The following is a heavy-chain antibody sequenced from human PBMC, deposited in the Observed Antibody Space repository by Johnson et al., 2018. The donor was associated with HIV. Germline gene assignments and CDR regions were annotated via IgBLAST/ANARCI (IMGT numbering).Heavy chain of an antibody. CDR2: ISFDGNLK. D-gene: IGHD6-19*01. J-gene: IGHJ3*02. CDR3: ARASEVLSSGWSRGAFDI. CDR1: GLSFSNFG. V-gene: IGHV3-33*08. Sequence: QVQLVESGGGVVQPGKSLTLSCVGSGLSFSNFGIHWVRQAPGKGPEWVAVISFDGNLKKYADSVKGRFTISRDNSKNTLYLQMTSLRQDDTAGDTAVYYCARASEVLSSGWSRGAFDIWGQGTMVTVSS.